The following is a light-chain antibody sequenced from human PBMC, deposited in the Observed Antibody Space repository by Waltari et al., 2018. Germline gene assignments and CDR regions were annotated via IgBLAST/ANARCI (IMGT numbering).Light chain of an antibody. Sequence: QSALIQPASVSGSPGQSITISCTGTSSDVGGSNFVSWYQHHPGKAPKLLIYEVRDRPAGVSSRFFGSKTGNRASLTISGLLPEDEADYFCTSYTASSTLVFGGGTKVTVL. CDR3: TSYTASSTLV. CDR1: SSDVGGSNF. V-gene: IGLV2-14*01. J-gene: IGLJ3*02. CDR2: EVR.